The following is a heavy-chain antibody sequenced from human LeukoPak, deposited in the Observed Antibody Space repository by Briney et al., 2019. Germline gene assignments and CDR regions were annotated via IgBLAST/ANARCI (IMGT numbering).Heavy chain of an antibody. Sequence: SETLSLTCIVSGGSISSRSDYWGWIRQPPGTGLEWIGSIYYSGVTYLNPSLKSRGTISIDTSKNQFSLNLSSVTAADTAMYYFARDHDGFDIWGQGTMVTVSS. J-gene: IGHJ3*02. CDR3: ARDHDGFDI. V-gene: IGHV4-39*07. CDR2: IYYSGVT. CDR1: GGSISSRSDY.